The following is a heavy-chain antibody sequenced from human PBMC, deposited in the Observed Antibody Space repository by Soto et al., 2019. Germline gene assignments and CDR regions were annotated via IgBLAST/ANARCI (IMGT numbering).Heavy chain of an antibody. D-gene: IGHD5-12*01. CDR1: GFTFSSYA. J-gene: IGHJ2*01. CDR3: AKREWLRFLYWYFDL. Sequence: GGSLRLSCAASGFTFSSYAMSWVRQAPGKGLEWVSAISGSGGSTYYADSVKGRFTISRDNSKNTLYLQMNSLRAEDTAVYYCAKREWLRFLYWYFDLWGRSTLVTVSS. V-gene: IGHV3-23*01. CDR2: ISGSGGST.